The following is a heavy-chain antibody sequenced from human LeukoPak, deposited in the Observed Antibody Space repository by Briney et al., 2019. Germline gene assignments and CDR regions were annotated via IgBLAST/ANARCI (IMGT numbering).Heavy chain of an antibody. CDR3: ARDFVWAVDY. V-gene: IGHV1-46*01. CDR2: IKPRDDST. J-gene: IGHJ4*02. Sequence: ASVKVSCKAFGFTFSSYHIHWARQAPGQGLEWMGIIKPRDDSTIYAQKFQGRLIMTWDTSTSTAYMELSSLRSDDTALYYCARDFVWAVDYWGQGSLVTVSS. CDR1: GFTFSSYH. D-gene: IGHD3-16*01.